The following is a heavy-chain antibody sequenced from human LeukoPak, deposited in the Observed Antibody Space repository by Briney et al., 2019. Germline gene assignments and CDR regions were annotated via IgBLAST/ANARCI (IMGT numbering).Heavy chain of an antibody. D-gene: IGHD3-10*01. V-gene: IGHV4-34*11. Sequence: SETLSLTCAVYGGSFSGYYWSWIRQPPGKGLEYIGYIYYSGSTNYNPSLKSRVTISVDTSMNQFSLKLSSVTAADTAVYYCARDGMAGMYYYGSGGNWFDPWGQGTLVTVSS. CDR1: GGSFSGYY. CDR2: IYYSGST. J-gene: IGHJ5*02. CDR3: ARDGMAGMYYYGSGGNWFDP.